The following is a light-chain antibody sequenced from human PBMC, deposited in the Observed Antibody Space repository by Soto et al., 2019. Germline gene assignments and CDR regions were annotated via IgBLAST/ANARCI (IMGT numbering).Light chain of an antibody. CDR3: QQRNIWPPVT. V-gene: IGKV3-11*01. Sequence: EIVLPESPATLSLSPGERATLSCRASPSVTNFLAWYQQKPGQAPRLLIYGAFNRATGIPARFSGSGSGTDFTLTISSLEPEDSGIYYCQQRNIWPPVTFGQGTRLEIK. J-gene: IGKJ5*01. CDR1: PSVTNF. CDR2: GAF.